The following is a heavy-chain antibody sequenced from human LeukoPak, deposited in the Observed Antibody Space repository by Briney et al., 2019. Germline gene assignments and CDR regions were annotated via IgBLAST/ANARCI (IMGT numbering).Heavy chain of an antibody. V-gene: IGHV3-49*04. CDR2: IRSKAYGGTT. Sequence: QAGGSLRLSCAASGFTLSSYTMNWVRQAPGKGLEWVGFIRSKAYGGTTEYAASVKGRFTISRDDSKSIAYLQMNSLKTEDTAVYYCTREPLGYWGQGTLVTVSS. J-gene: IGHJ4*02. CDR1: GFTLSSYT. CDR3: TREPLGY.